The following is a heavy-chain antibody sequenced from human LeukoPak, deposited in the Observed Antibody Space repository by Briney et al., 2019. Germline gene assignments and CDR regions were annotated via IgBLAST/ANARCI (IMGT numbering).Heavy chain of an antibody. CDR3: ARGGYCSSTSCPTISYGMDV. CDR1: GFTLSSYS. V-gene: IGHV3-30*03. D-gene: IGHD2-2*01. CDR2: ISYDGSNK. J-gene: IGHJ6*02. Sequence: QSGGSLRLSCVASGFTLSSYSMSWVRQAPGKGLEWVAVISYDGSNKYYADSVKGRFTISRDNSKNTLYLQMNSLRAEDTAVYYCARGGYCSSTSCPTISYGMDVWGQGTTVTVSS.